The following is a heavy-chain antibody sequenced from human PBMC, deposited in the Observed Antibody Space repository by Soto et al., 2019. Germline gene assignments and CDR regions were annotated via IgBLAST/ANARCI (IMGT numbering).Heavy chain of an antibody. CDR2: IYHSGSI. CDR3: ARSGGLQHIDY. CDR1: GGSISSGGYS. J-gene: IGHJ4*02. V-gene: IGHV4-30-2*01. Sequence: PSETLSLTCAVSGGSISSGGYSWSWIRQPPGKGLEWIGYIYHSGSIYYNPSLKSRVTISVDTSKNQFSLKLSSVTAADTAVHYCARSGGLQHIDYWGQGTLVTVSS. D-gene: IGHD4-4*01.